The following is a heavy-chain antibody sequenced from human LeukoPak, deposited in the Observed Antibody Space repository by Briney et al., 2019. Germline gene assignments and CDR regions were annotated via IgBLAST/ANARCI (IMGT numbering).Heavy chain of an antibody. CDR2: IISDGSST. CDR3: AADDGHAFQI. J-gene: IGHJ3*02. CDR1: GLAFSRTW. V-gene: IGHV3-74*01. Sequence: GGSLRLSGATSGLAFSRTWMHWVRQVPGKGPVWVSQIISDGSSTTYADSVKGRFTISRDNAKEMVYLQMNSLRVEDTAVYYCAADDGHAFQIWGRGTMVTVSS.